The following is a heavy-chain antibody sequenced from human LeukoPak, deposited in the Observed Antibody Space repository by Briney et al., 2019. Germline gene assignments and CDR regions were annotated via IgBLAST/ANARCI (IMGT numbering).Heavy chain of an antibody. J-gene: IGHJ1*01. CDR1: GGSISGYY. CDR2: IFSGGST. CDR3: ARGFPSYRYSD. D-gene: IGHD3-16*02. V-gene: IGHV4-59*01. Sequence: PSETLSLTCTVSGGSISGYYWTWIRQPPGKGLEWIGYIFSGGSTSYNPSLKSRVTISEDTSKNQFSLKLRSVTAADTAVYYCARGFPSYRYSDWGQGTLVTVSS.